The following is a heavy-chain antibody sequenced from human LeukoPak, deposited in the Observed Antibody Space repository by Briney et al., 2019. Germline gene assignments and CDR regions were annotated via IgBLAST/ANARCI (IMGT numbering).Heavy chain of an antibody. J-gene: IGHJ4*02. V-gene: IGHV3-23*01. CDR3: AGRIQGRYYFDY. CDR1: EFTFSSCA. CDR2: IGGSGGNT. D-gene: IGHD5-18*01. Sequence: GGSLRLSCAASEFTFSSCAMSWVRQAPGKGLEWVSAIGGSGGNTYYADSVKGRFTVSRDNSKNTLYLQMNSLRAEGTAVYYCAGRIQGRYYFDYWGQGTLVTVSS.